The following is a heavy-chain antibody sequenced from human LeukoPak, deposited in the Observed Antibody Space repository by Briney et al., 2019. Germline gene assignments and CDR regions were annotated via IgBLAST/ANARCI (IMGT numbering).Heavy chain of an antibody. Sequence: PGGSLRLSCAASGFTVSSNYMSWVRQAPGKGLEWVSVIYSGGSTYYADSVKGRFTISRHNSENTLYLQMNSLRAEDTAVYYCARVRGGRAGYYPYYYYGMDVWGQGTTVTVSS. CDR2: IYSGGST. D-gene: IGHD2-15*01. CDR1: GFTVSSNY. J-gene: IGHJ6*02. CDR3: ARVRGGRAGYYPYYYYGMDV. V-gene: IGHV3-53*04.